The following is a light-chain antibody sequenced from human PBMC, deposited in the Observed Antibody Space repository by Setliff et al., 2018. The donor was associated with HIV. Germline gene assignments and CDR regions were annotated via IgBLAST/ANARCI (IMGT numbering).Light chain of an antibody. Sequence: QAVVTQEPSLTVSQGGTVTLTCGSSTGAVTSGHYPYWFQQKPGQAPRTLIYDTNNKHSWTPARFSGSLLGGKAALTLSGAQPEDEAAYYCFLSYSAARRVFGGGTKVTVL. CDR1: TGAVTSGHY. V-gene: IGLV7-46*01. CDR2: DTN. CDR3: FLSYSAARRV. J-gene: IGLJ3*02.